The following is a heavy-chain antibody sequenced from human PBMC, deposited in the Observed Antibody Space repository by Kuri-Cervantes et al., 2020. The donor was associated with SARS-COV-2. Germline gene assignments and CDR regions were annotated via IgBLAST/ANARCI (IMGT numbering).Heavy chain of an antibody. Sequence: LSLTCAASGFTFSSYGMHWVRQAPGKGLEWVAVISYDGSNKYYADSVKGRFTISRDNSKNTLYLQMNSLRAEDTAVYYCAKDSGYYDSSGYYRYWGQGTLVTVFS. J-gene: IGHJ4*02. CDR1: GFTFSSYG. CDR2: ISYDGSNK. V-gene: IGHV3-30*18. D-gene: IGHD3-22*01. CDR3: AKDSGYYDSSGYYRY.